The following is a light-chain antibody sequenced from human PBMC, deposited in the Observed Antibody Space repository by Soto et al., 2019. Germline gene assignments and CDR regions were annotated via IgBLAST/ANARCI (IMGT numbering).Light chain of an antibody. J-gene: IGKJ3*01. Sequence: EIVLTQSPGTLSLSPGERATLSCRASQSVASRNLAWYQQKSGQAPRLLIYGASTRATGIPARFSGSGSGTEFTLTISSLQSEDFAVYYCQQYNNWPTFGPGTKVDIK. CDR3: QQYNNWPT. V-gene: IGKV3-15*01. CDR1: QSVASRN. CDR2: GAS.